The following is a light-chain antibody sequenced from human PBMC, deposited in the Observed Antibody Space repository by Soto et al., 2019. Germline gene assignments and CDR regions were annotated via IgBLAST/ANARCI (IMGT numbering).Light chain of an antibody. CDR1: QSFSSW. Sequence: DIRMTQSASTLCASVGDGGNMXCRASQSFSSWLDWYKQKSGEARNLLISGASSLERGGPTRFSGSGSATEFTRTISSLQPDDFATYYGQHYNTSTWTFGQGTKVDIK. CDR2: GAS. J-gene: IGKJ1*01. CDR3: QHYNTSTWT. V-gene: IGKV1-5*01.